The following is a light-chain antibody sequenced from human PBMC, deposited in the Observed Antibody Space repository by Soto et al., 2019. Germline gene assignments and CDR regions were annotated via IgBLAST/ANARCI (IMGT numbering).Light chain of an antibody. Sequence: QSALTQPASVSGSPGQSITISCTGTSSDVGSYTRVSWYQQHPGKAPTHMIYEVNKRPSGVSNRFSGSKSGNTASLTFSGLQAEDEADYYCCSSVGGPIWVFGGGTKLTVL. J-gene: IGLJ3*02. CDR1: SSDVGSYTR. CDR3: CSSVGGPIWV. CDR2: EVN. V-gene: IGLV2-23*02.